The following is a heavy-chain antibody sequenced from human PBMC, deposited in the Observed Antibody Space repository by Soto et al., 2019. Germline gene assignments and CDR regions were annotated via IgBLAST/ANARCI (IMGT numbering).Heavy chain of an antibody. D-gene: IGHD2-21*02. CDR1: GGIFTNNA. J-gene: IGHJ6*02. Sequence: QVQVVQSGAEVKKPGSSVKVSCKVSGGIFTNNAISWVRQAPGQGLEWLGGVIPLFDTAYYAQIFRGRLRISADGATTTAYMELRGLTSADTAVYFCATGGHNDGDNFYHGMDVWGQGTTGTVS. CDR3: ATGGHNDGDNFYHGMDV. CDR2: VIPLFDTA. V-gene: IGHV1-69*01.